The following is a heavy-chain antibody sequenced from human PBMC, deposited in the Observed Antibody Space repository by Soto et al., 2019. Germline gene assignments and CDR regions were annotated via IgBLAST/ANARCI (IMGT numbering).Heavy chain of an antibody. Sequence: SETLSLTCDVYGGSFSGYYWSWIRQPPGQGLEWIGEINHSGSTNYNPSLKSRVTISVDTSKNQFSLKLSSVTAADTAVYYCARGRGRFLEWLSGLRAFDIWGQGTMVTVSS. CDR3: ARGRGRFLEWLSGLRAFDI. CDR1: GGSFSGYY. J-gene: IGHJ3*02. D-gene: IGHD3-3*01. CDR2: INHSGST. V-gene: IGHV4-34*01.